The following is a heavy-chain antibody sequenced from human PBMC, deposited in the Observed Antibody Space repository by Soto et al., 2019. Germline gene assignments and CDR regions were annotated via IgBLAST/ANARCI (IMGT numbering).Heavy chain of an antibody. CDR2: INPNNGGT. J-gene: IGHJ6*03. CDR1: GYSFTGYY. CDR3: VRDGSGSYQPANYYYYMDV. Sequence: ASVKVSCKTSGYSFTGYYMHWVRQAPGQGLEWMGWINPNNGGTNYAQKFQGRVSMTRDTSINTAYMELTRMTSDDTAMYYCVRDGSGSYQPANYYYYMDVWGTGTTVTVSS. D-gene: IGHD3-10*01. V-gene: IGHV1-2*02.